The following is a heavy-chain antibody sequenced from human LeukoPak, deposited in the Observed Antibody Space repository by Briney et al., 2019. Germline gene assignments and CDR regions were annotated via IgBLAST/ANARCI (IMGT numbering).Heavy chain of an antibody. CDR3: ARELYTRDGYNSYKDV. D-gene: IGHD5-24*01. V-gene: IGHV3-7*01. CDR1: GFIFSDFS. J-gene: IGHJ6*03. Sequence: GGSLRLSCGASGFIFSDFSMSWVRQTPGKGLEWVAKMTEYGTEIFYVDSVKGRFTISRDNAKNLLYLQMNSLRVEDTAVYYCARELYTRDGYNSYKDVWGRGTTVTVSS. CDR2: MTEYGTEI.